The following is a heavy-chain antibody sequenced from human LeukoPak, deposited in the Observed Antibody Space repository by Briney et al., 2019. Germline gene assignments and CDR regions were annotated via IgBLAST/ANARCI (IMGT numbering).Heavy chain of an antibody. V-gene: IGHV1-18*01. Sequence: ASVKVSCKASGYTFTSYVISWVRQAPGQGLEWMGWISAYNGNTKYAQKLQGRVTMTTDTSTSTAYMELRGLRSDDTAVYYCARDLSLVVPAANFDYWGQGTLVTASS. CDR1: GYTFTSYV. D-gene: IGHD2-2*01. J-gene: IGHJ4*02. CDR3: ARDLSLVVPAANFDY. CDR2: ISAYNGNT.